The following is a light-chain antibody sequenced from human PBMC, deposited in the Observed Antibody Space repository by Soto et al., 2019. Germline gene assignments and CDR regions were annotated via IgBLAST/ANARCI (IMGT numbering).Light chain of an antibody. J-gene: IGKJ1*01. Sequence: DIQMTQSPSTLSASVGDSVTVTCRASQPIGTSLNWYQQKPGEAPNLLIFGASTLQSGVPSRFSGSGSGTDFTLTISSLQPEDFATYYCQQSYSTLWTFGQGTKVDIK. V-gene: IGKV1-39*01. CDR1: QPIGTS. CDR2: GAS. CDR3: QQSYSTLWT.